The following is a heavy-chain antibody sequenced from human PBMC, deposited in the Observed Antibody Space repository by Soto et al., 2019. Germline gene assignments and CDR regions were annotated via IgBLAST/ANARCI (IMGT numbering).Heavy chain of an antibody. Sequence: QVQLQESGPGLVKPSQTLSLTCTVSGGSIRSGGNSWSWIRQHSGKGLEWIGYIYYSGSPYYNPSLPSRLTISLDTSKNPFSLKLSSVTAADTAVYYCARGVLTTFDYWGQGTLVTVSS. CDR3: ARGVLTTFDY. V-gene: IGHV4-31*03. CDR1: GGSIRSGGNS. J-gene: IGHJ4*02. CDR2: IYYSGSP. D-gene: IGHD3-3*01.